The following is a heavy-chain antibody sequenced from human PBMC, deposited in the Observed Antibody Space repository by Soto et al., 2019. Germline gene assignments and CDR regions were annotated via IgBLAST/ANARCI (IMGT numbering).Heavy chain of an antibody. D-gene: IGHD6-19*01. CDR2: ISSSSSYT. CDR3: ARDEGESSGPMVGSMDV. Sequence: QVQLVESGGGLVKPGGSLRLSCAASGFTFSDYYMSWIRQAPGKGLEWVSYISSSSSYTNYADSVKGRFTISRDNAKNSLYLQMNSLRAEDTAVYYCARDEGESSGPMVGSMDVWGQGTTVTVSS. J-gene: IGHJ6*02. V-gene: IGHV3-11*06. CDR1: GFTFSDYY.